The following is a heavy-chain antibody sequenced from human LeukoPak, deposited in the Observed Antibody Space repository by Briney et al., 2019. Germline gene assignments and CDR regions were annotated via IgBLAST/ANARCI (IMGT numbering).Heavy chain of an antibody. CDR2: INWNGGST. D-gene: IGHD4-11*01. CDR1: GFTFDDYG. Sequence: GGSLRLSCAASGFTFDDYGMSWVRQAPGKGLEWVSGINWNGGSTGYADSVKGRFTISRDNAKNSLYLQMHSLRAEDTALYYCARERHTTVKGAWGYWGQGTLVTVSS. V-gene: IGHV3-20*04. CDR3: ARERHTTVKGAWGY. J-gene: IGHJ4*02.